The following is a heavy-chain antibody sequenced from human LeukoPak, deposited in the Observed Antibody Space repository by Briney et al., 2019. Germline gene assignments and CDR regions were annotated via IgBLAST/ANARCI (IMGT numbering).Heavy chain of an antibody. CDR2: IYYSGST. CDR3: ARSRDEYSSSD. D-gene: IGHD6-6*01. J-gene: IGHJ4*02. V-gene: IGHV4-39*07. CDR1: GGSISSGSYY. Sequence: SQTLSLTCTVSGGSISSGSYYWGWIRQPPGKGLEWIGSIYYSGSTYYNPSLKSRVTISVDTSKNQFSLKLSSVTAADTAVYYCARSRDEYSSSDWGQGTLVTVSS.